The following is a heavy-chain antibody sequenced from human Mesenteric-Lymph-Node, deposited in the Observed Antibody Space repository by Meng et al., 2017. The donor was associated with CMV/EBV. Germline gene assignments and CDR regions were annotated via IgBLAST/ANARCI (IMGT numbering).Heavy chain of an antibody. CDR1: GYTFFSYG. V-gene: IGHV1-18*01. Sequence: ASVKVSCKASGYTFFSYGLSWVRQAPGQGLEWVAWINAFNGKTEYLQKFEGRLTVTTDTSTSTAYMELRGLNSDDTAVYYCARGVDYWGQGTLVTVSS. CDR3: ARGVDY. J-gene: IGHJ4*02. CDR2: INAFNGKT.